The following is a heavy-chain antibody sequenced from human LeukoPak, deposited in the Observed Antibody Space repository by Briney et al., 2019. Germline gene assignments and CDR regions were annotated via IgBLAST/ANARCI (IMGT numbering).Heavy chain of an antibody. CDR2: INHSGST. J-gene: IGHJ4*02. Sequence: PSETLSLTCAVYGGSFSGYYWSWIRQPPGKGPEWIGEINHSGSTNYNPSLKSRVTISVDTSKNQFSLKLSSVTAADTAVYYCARGGPSGSYDRLDYWGQGTLVTVSS. CDR1: GGSFSGYY. V-gene: IGHV4-34*01. D-gene: IGHD1-26*01. CDR3: ARGGPSGSYDRLDY.